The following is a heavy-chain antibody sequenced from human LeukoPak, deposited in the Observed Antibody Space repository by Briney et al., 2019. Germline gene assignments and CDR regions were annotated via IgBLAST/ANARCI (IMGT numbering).Heavy chain of an antibody. J-gene: IGHJ4*02. Sequence: PSQTLSLTCAVSGASISSDPYSWSWIRQPPGKGLEWIGYIYQSGSTSYNPSLKSRVTISVDRSKNQFSLRLRAVTAADTAVYYCAVGDSSGYYSNFDYWGQGTLVTVSA. CDR3: AVGDSSGYYSNFDY. CDR2: IYQSGST. V-gene: IGHV4-30-2*01. D-gene: IGHD3-22*01. CDR1: GASISSDPYS.